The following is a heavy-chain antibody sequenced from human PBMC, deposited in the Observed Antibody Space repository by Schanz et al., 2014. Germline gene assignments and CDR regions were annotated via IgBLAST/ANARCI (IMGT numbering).Heavy chain of an antibody. J-gene: IGHJ4*02. D-gene: IGHD3-22*01. CDR1: GFTFGTFW. CDR3: ARDKGGYYPFDY. V-gene: IGHV3-7*01. Sequence: EVQLVESGGGLLQPGGSLRLSCAASGFTFGTFWMSWVRQAPGKGLEWVANINQDGSDKSYVDSVKGRFTISRDNAKNSLYLQMNSLRAEDTAVYYCARDKGGYYPFDYWGQGSLVTASS. CDR2: INQDGSDK.